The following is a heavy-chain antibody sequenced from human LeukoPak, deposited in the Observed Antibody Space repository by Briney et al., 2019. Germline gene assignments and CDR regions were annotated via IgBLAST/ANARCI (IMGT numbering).Heavy chain of an antibody. V-gene: IGHV4-61*02. CDR3: ARAFYGGNSYYFDF. D-gene: IGHD4-23*01. CDR1: GGSISSGSYY. CDR2: IYTSGST. Sequence: SETLSLTCTVSGGSISSGSYYWSWTRQPAGKGLEWIGRIYTSGSTIYNPSLKSRVTISVDTSNNQFSLKLSSVTAADTAVYYCARAFYGGNSYYFDFWGQGTLVTVSS. J-gene: IGHJ4*02.